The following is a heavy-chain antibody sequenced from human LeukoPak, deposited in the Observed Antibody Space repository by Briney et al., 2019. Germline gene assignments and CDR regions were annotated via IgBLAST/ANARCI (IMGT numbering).Heavy chain of an antibody. CDR1: GYTFTGYY. Sequence: ASVKVLCNASGYTFTGYYMHWVRQAPGQGREWRGWNNPHSGGTNYAQKFQGRVTITRDTSISTAYMELSRLRSDDTAVYYCARVQRYDSSGPYGYWGQGTLVTVSS. V-gene: IGHV1-2*02. D-gene: IGHD3-22*01. J-gene: IGHJ4*02. CDR2: NNPHSGGT. CDR3: ARVQRYDSSGPYGY.